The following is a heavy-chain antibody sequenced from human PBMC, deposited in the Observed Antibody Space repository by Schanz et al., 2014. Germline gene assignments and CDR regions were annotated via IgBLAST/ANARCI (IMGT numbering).Heavy chain of an antibody. CDR2: IKSDESST. J-gene: IGHJ5*02. V-gene: IGHV3-74*01. Sequence: EVQLVESGGGLVQPGGSLRLSCAASGFTFSSYWMHWVRQGPGKGLVWVSRIKSDESSTSYADSVKGRFTISRDNAKNTLYLQMNSLRAEDTAVYYCASPELRFGDNCFDPWGQGTLVTVSS. D-gene: IGHD3-10*01. CDR3: ASPELRFGDNCFDP. CDR1: GFTFSSYW.